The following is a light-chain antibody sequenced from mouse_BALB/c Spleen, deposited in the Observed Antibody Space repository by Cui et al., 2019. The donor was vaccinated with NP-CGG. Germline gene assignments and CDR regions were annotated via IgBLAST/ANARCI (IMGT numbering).Light chain of an antibody. CDR3: ALWYSNHWV. V-gene: IGLV1*01. Sequence: QAVVNPESAPTTSPGETVTLTCRSSTGAVTTSNYANWVQEKPDHLFTGLIGGTNNRVPGVPARFSGSLIGDKAALIITGAQTEDEAIYFCALWYSNHWVFGGGTKLTVL. J-gene: IGLJ1*01. CDR2: GTN. CDR1: TGAVTTSNY.